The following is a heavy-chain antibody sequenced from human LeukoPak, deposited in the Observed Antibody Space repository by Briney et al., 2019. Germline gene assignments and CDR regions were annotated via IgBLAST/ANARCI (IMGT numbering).Heavy chain of an antibody. Sequence: ASVKVSCKASGYTFTSYYMHWVRQAPGQGLEWMGRINPNSGGTNYAQKFQGRVTMTRDTSISTAYMELSSLRSEDTAVYYCARCPPSGSYSCVHWGQGTLVTVSS. V-gene: IGHV1-2*06. D-gene: IGHD1-26*01. J-gene: IGHJ4*02. CDR2: INPNSGGT. CDR3: ARCPPSGSYSCVH. CDR1: GYTFTSYY.